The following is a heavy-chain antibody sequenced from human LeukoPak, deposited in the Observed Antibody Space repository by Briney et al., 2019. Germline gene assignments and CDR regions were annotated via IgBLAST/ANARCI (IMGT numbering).Heavy chain of an antibody. CDR2: IRYDGSNK. Sequence: GGSLRLSCAASGFTFSSYGMHWVRQAPGEGLEWVAFIRYDGSNKYYADSVKGRFTISRDNSKNTLYLQMNSLRAEDTAVYYCARYFDGDYVGAFDIWGQGTMVTVSS. D-gene: IGHD4-17*01. V-gene: IGHV3-30*02. CDR3: ARYFDGDYVGAFDI. J-gene: IGHJ3*02. CDR1: GFTFSSYG.